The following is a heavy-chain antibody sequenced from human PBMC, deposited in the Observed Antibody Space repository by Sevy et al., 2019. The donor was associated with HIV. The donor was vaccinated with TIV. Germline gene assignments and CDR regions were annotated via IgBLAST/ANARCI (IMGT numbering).Heavy chain of an antibody. J-gene: IGHJ6*02. D-gene: IGHD2-2*01. Sequence: GGSLRLSCAASGFTFSTYGMHWVRQAPGKGLEWAAFIRFDGTIQYYTDSVKGRLTISRDNSKNTLYLQMNSLRAEDTVVYFCAKVLHIVVVPAAIDYYYGMDVWGQGTTVTVSS. CDR2: IRFDGTIQ. V-gene: IGHV3-30*02. CDR3: AKVLHIVVVPAAIDYYYGMDV. CDR1: GFTFSTYG.